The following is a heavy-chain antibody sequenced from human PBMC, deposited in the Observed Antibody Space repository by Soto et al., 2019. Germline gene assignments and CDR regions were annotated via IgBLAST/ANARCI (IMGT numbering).Heavy chain of an antibody. D-gene: IGHD4-4*01. CDR2: INPTGGTT. Sequence: QVQLVQSGAEVKKPGASVKVSCKASGYTFTNYYIHWVRQAPGQGLEWMGIINPTGGTTSYAQKFQGRVTMTRDTSTSTVYMELSSLRSEDTAVYYCARDQTTVWEWGDPKYYFDSWGQGTLVTVSS. J-gene: IGHJ4*02. CDR3: ARDQTTVWEWGDPKYYFDS. V-gene: IGHV1-46*01. CDR1: GYTFTNYY.